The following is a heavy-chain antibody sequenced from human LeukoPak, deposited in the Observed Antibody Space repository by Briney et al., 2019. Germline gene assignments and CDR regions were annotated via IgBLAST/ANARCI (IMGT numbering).Heavy chain of an antibody. V-gene: IGHV3-74*01. Sequence: GGSLRLSCAASGFTFSSYWMHWVRQAPGKGLVWVSRINTDGSSTSYADSVKGRFTISRDNAKNTLYLQMNSLRAEDTAVYYCARIMGDFWSGTEGGAFDIWGQGTMVTVSS. J-gene: IGHJ3*02. CDR2: INTDGSST. CDR3: ARIMGDFWSGTEGGAFDI. CDR1: GFTFSSYW. D-gene: IGHD3-3*01.